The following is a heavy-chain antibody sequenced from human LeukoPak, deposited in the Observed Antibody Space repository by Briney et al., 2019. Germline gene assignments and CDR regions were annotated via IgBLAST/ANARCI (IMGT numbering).Heavy chain of an antibody. CDR1: GYTFRSYY. V-gene: IGHV1-46*01. D-gene: IGHD6-13*01. Sequence: AAVKVSCKASGYTFRSYYIHWVRQVPGQGLEWMGIINTSSGSTSYIQKFQGRVTMTRDTSTGTVYMEVSSLRSDDTAVYYCAREGLDGTANAFDIWGQGTMVTVTS. CDR2: INTSSGST. J-gene: IGHJ3*02. CDR3: AREGLDGTANAFDI.